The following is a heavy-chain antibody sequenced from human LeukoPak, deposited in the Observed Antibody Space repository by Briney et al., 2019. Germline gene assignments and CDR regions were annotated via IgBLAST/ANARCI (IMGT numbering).Heavy chain of an antibody. D-gene: IGHD3-22*01. J-gene: IGHJ3*02. Sequence: SETLSLTCAVYDGSFSGYYWSWIRQPPGKGLEWIGEINHSGSTNYNPSLKSRVTISIDTSKNQFSLKLSSVTAADTAVYYCAGDSSGYYRFVAFDIWGQGQWSPSLQ. CDR3: AGDSSGYYRFVAFDI. V-gene: IGHV4-34*01. CDR2: INHSGST. CDR1: DGSFSGYY.